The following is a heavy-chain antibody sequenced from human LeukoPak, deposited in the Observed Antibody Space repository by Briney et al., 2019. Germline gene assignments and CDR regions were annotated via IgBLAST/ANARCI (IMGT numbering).Heavy chain of an antibody. CDR2: INHSGST. V-gene: IGHV4-34*01. D-gene: IGHD3-22*01. J-gene: IGHJ4*02. CDR1: GGSFSGYY. Sequence: SETLSLTRAVYGGSFSGYYWSWIRQPPGKGLEWIGEINHSGSTNYNPSLKSRVTISVDTSKNQFPLKLSSVTAADTAVYYCARGVHGMIVVVNAYYFDYWGQGTLVTVSS. CDR3: ARGVHGMIVVVNAYYFDY.